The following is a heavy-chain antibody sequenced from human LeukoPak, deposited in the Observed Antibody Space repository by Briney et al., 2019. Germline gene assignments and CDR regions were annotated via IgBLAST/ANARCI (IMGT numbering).Heavy chain of an antibody. D-gene: IGHD1-26*01. CDR1: GYTFTGYY. Sequence: ASVKVSCKASGYTFTGYYMHWVRQAPGQGLEWMGWISAYNGNTNYAQKLQGRVTMTTDASTSTASMGLRSLRSDDTAGYYCARTLPAAAMGATVYWGQGTLVTVSS. CDR3: ARTLPAAAMGATVY. J-gene: IGHJ4*02. CDR2: ISAYNGNT. V-gene: IGHV1-18*04.